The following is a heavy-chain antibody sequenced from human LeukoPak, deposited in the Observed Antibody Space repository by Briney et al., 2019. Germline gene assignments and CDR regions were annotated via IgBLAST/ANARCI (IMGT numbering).Heavy chain of an antibody. Sequence: ASVKVSCKASGYTFTSYDINWVRQATGQGLEWMGWMNPNSGNTGYAQRFQGRVTMTRNTSISTAYMELSSLRSEDTAVYYCARAYYYGSGSYWIYWGQGTLVTVSS. CDR1: GYTFTSYD. CDR3: ARAYYYGSGSYWIY. V-gene: IGHV1-8*01. CDR2: MNPNSGNT. D-gene: IGHD3-10*01. J-gene: IGHJ4*02.